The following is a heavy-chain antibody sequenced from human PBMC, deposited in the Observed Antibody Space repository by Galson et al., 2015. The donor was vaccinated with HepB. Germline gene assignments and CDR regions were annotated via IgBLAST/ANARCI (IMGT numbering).Heavy chain of an antibody. CDR3: ARYSSTMAFDY. V-gene: IGHV1-46*01. J-gene: IGHJ4*02. Sequence: SVKVSCKASGYTFTSYYMHWVRQAPGQGLEWMGMINPSGGSTSYSQKFQGTVTMTRDTSTSTVYLELSSLRSEDTAVYYCARYSSTMAFDYWGQGTLVTVSS. CDR2: INPSGGST. CDR1: GYTFTSYY. D-gene: IGHD2-2*01.